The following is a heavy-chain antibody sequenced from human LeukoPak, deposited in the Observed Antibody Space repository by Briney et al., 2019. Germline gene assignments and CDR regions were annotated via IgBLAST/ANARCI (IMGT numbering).Heavy chain of an antibody. D-gene: IGHD3-9*01. CDR1: GFTFSDYY. V-gene: IGHV3-11*01. CDR2: ISSSGSTI. Sequence: GGSLSLSCSASGFTFSDYYMSWIRQAPGKGLEWVSYISSSGSTIYYADSVKGRFTISRDNAKNSLYLQMNSLRAEDTAVYYCARDGGKHDILTGYQGYWGQGTLVTVSS. CDR3: ARDGGKHDILTGYQGY. J-gene: IGHJ4*02.